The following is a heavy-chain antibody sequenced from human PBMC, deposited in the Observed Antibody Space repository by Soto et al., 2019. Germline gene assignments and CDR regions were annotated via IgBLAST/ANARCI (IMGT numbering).Heavy chain of an antibody. D-gene: IGHD1-26*01. V-gene: IGHV1-2*02. CDR3: ARIKWGLDYYSGMDV. CDR2: INPKTAAT. J-gene: IGHJ6*02. Sequence: QVQLVQSGAEVKKSGASVKVSCKASGYTFSDYFIQWLRQAPGQGLEWVAWINPKTAATNYAKKFQDRVTLTSDTSFSTAYVELTRLRPDDTAVYYWARIKWGLDYYSGMDVWGQGTAVTVSS. CDR1: GYTFSDYF.